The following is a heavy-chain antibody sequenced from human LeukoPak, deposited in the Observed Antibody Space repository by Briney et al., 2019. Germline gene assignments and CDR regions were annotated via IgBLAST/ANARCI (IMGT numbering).Heavy chain of an antibody. V-gene: IGHV5-51*01. CDR3: ARQRDGYNRDAFDI. D-gene: IGHD5-24*01. CDR2: IYPGDSDT. J-gene: IGHJ3*02. Sequence: PGESLKISCEGSGYRFPSYWIGWVRQTPGKGLEGMGIIYPGDSDTRYSPSFQGQVTISADKSVSTAYLQWSSLKASDTAIYYCARQRDGYNRDAFDIWGRGTMVTVSS. CDR1: GYRFPSYW.